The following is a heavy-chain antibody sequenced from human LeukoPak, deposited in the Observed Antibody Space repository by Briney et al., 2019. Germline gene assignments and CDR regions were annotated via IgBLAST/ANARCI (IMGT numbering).Heavy chain of an antibody. CDR3: ARVVVAAIGQRQYYYYDMDV. J-gene: IGHJ6*02. D-gene: IGHD2-15*01. V-gene: IGHV4-34*01. CDR1: GGSFSGYY. CDR2: INHSGST. Sequence: SETLSLTCAVYGGSFSGYYWSWIRQPPGEGLEWIGEINHSGSTNYNPSLKSRVTISVDTSKNHFSLKLRSVTAADTAVYYCARVVVAAIGQRQYYYYDMDVWGQGTTVTVSS.